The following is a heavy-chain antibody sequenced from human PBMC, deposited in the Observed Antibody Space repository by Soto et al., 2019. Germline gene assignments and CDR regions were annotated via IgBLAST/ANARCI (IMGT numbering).Heavy chain of an antibody. CDR1: GFTFSSYA. V-gene: IGHV3-23*01. J-gene: IGHJ6*02. Sequence: GGSLRLSCAASGFTFSSYAMIWVRQAPGKGLEWVSAISGSGGSNKYYADSVKGRFTISRDNSKNTLYLQMNSLRAEDTALYYCAKDVGSGYYYYYGMDVWGQGTTVTVSS. CDR2: ISGSGGSNK. CDR3: AKDVGSGYYYYYGMDV. D-gene: IGHD3-10*01.